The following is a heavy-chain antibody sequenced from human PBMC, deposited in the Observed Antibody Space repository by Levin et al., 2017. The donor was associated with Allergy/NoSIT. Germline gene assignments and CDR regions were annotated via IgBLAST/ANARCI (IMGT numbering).Heavy chain of an antibody. V-gene: IGHV3-30*18. D-gene: IGHD5-18*01. CDR1: GFTFSSYG. CDR3: AKDSFRIQLWLRPGFFDY. Sequence: SCAASGFTFSSYGMHWVRQAPGKGLEWVAVISYDGSNKYYADSVKGRFTISRDNSKNTLYLQMNSLRAEDTAVYYCAKDSFRIQLWLRPGFFDYWGQGTLVTVSS. J-gene: IGHJ4*02. CDR2: ISYDGSNK.